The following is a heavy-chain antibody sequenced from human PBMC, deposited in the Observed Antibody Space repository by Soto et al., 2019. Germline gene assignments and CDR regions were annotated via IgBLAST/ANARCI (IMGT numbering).Heavy chain of an antibody. J-gene: IGHJ4*02. Sequence: VGPLRLSCAVSGVTFSSYAMSWVRQATGKGLEWIAYISSGLTTIYYADSVKGRFTNSRDNAKNSLYLQLTSLRAEDTAVYYCASRPDNWGQGTLVTVSS. CDR3: ASRPDN. CDR1: GVTFSSYA. V-gene: IGHV3-48*01. CDR2: ISSGLTTI.